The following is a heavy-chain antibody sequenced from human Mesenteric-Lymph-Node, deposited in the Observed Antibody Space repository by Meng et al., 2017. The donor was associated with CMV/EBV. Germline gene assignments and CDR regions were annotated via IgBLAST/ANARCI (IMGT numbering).Heavy chain of an antibody. V-gene: IGHV1-46*01. CDR3: ANSPSPLDAFDI. Sequence: ASVKVSCKASGYTFTNYFMHWVRQAPAQGFEWMGMINPSEGSAISAQKFQGRVTMTRDTSTSTVYMDLSSLRSEDTAVYYCANSPSPLDAFDIWGQGTLVTVSS. CDR1: GYTFTNYF. CDR2: INPSEGSA. J-gene: IGHJ3*02.